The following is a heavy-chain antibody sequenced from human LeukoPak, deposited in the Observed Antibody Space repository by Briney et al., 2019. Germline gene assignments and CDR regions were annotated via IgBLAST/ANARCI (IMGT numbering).Heavy chain of an antibody. Sequence: GGSLRLSCAASGFTFSSSAMSWVRQAPGKGLEWVSSISGSGSGGSTYYADSVKGRFTISRDNSKNTLYLQMNSLRAEDTAVYYCAESGYNRFDYWGQGTLVTVSS. J-gene: IGHJ4*02. CDR3: AESGYNRFDY. V-gene: IGHV3-23*01. CDR2: ISGSGSGGST. D-gene: IGHD5-24*01. CDR1: GFTFSSSA.